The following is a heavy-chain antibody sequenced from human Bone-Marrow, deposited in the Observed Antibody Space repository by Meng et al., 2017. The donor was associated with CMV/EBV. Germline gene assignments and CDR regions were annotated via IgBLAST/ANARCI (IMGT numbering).Heavy chain of an antibody. D-gene: IGHD2-2*01. CDR1: GYTFSNYD. Sequence: ASVKVSCKASGYTFSNYDINWVRQATGQGLEWMGWMNPNSGNTAYAQELQGRVTITRNISISTAYMELSSLRSEDTAVYYCARWGRYCSSTSCRDLGMEVWGPGNTVNV. CDR2: MNPNSGNT. CDR3: ARWGRYCSSTSCRDLGMEV. V-gene: IGHV1-8*03. J-gene: IGHJ6*02.